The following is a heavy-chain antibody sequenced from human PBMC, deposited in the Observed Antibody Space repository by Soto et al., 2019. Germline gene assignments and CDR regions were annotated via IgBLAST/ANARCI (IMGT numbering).Heavy chain of an antibody. V-gene: IGHV2-26*03. D-gene: IGHD4-17*01. CDR2: FFSDAER. Sequence: SGPTLVNPTETLTLTCTISGFSHSNGRMGVSWIRQPPGRALEWLAHFFSDAERSYSTSMQSRLTMSQDTSGTQVVLTMTNMDPQDTGTYFCARMNADSGSHYYAMDVWGPGTPVTVSS. CDR1: GFSHSNGRMG. J-gene: IGHJ6*02. CDR3: ARMNADSGSHYYAMDV.